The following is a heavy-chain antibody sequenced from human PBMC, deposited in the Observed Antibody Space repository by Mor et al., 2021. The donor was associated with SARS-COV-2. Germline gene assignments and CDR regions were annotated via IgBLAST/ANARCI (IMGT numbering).Heavy chain of an antibody. J-gene: IGHJ4*01. CDR3: ARAGAAAGTYAGPVDY. D-gene: IGHD6-13*01. V-gene: IGHV3-21*01. CDR2: ISSSSSYI. Sequence: RQAPGTGLEWVSSISSSSSYIYYADSVKGRFTISRDNAKNSLYLQMNSLRAEDTAVYYCARAGAAAGTYAGPVDYWG.